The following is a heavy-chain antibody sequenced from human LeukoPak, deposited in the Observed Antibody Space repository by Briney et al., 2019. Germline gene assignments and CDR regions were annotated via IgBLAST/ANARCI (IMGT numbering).Heavy chain of an antibody. CDR1: GGSISSYY. CDR3: ARHWYSSRWYSNWFDP. J-gene: IGHJ5*02. V-gene: IGHV4-59*01. Sequence: SETLSLTCTVSGGSISSYYWSWIRQPPGKGLEWIGYIYYSGSTNYNPSLKSRVTISVDTSKNQFSLKLSSVTAADTAVYYCARHWYSSRWYSNWFDPWGQGTLVTVSS. CDR2: IYYSGST. D-gene: IGHD6-13*01.